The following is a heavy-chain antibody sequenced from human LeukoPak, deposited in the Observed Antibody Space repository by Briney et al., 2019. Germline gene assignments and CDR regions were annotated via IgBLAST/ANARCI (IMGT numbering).Heavy chain of an antibody. Sequence: SETLSLTCTVSGGSISSSSYYWGWIRQPPGKGLEWIGSIYYSGSTYYNPSLKSRVTISVDTSKNQFSLKLSSVTAADTAMYYCARGKDDNIAARPPLDYYYYMDVWGKGTTVTVSS. J-gene: IGHJ6*03. CDR1: GGSISSSSYY. V-gene: IGHV4-39*07. CDR3: ARGKDDNIAARPPLDYYYYMDV. CDR2: IYYSGST. D-gene: IGHD6-6*01.